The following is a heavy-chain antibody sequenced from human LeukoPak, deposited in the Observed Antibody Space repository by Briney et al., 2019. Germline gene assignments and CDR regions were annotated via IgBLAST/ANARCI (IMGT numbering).Heavy chain of an antibody. CDR2: ISADGVYT. J-gene: IGHJ4*02. CDR1: GFTFSTYV. CDR3: AKGQRHGYNNFDY. Sequence: PGGSLRLPCGVSGFTFSTYVMSWVRQAPGKGLEWVSVISADGVYTYYADSVKGRFTISRDNSKNTLYLQMNSLRAEDTAVYYCAKGQRHGYNNFDYWGQGTLVTVSS. D-gene: IGHD5-24*01. V-gene: IGHV3-23*01.